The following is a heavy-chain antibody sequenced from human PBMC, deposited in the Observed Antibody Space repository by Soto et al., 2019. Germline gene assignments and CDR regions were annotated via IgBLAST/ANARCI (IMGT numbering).Heavy chain of an antibody. J-gene: IGHJ4*02. Sequence: GGSLRLSCAASGFTFSSYAMSWVRQAPGKGLEWVSAISGSGGSTYYADSVKGRFTISRDNSKNTLYLQMNSLRAEDTAVYYCAKDGRGGSYFKYYFDYWGQGTLVTVSS. CDR1: GFTFSSYA. CDR2: ISGSGGST. CDR3: AKDGRGGSYFKYYFDY. V-gene: IGHV3-23*01. D-gene: IGHD1-26*01.